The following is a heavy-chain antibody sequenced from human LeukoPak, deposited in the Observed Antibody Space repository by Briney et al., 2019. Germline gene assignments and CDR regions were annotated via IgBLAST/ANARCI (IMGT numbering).Heavy chain of an antibody. CDR1: GYTFTRYY. CDR3: ARVSSSSPTYYFDY. CDR2: INPSGGST. J-gene: IGHJ4*02. D-gene: IGHD6-13*01. V-gene: IGHV1-46*01. Sequence: ASVKVSCKASGYTFTRYYMHWVRQAPGQGLEWMGIINPSGGSTSYAQKFQGRVTITADESTSTAYMELSSLRSEDTAVYYCARVSSSSPTYYFDYWGQGTLVTVSS.